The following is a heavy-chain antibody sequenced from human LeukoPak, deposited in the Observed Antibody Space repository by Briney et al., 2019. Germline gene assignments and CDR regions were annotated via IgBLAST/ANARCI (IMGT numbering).Heavy chain of an antibody. CDR1: GYTFTSYG. D-gene: IGHD2-2*01. V-gene: IGHV1-18*01. J-gene: IGHJ3*02. CDR2: ISAYNGNT. CDR3: ATAKYCSSTRCYDALDI. Sequence: ASVKVSCKASGYTFTSYGISWVRQAPGQGLECMGWISAYNGNTNYAQKVQGRVTMTTDTSTSTAYMELRSLRSDDTAVYYCATAKYCSSTRCYDALDIWGQGTMVTVSS.